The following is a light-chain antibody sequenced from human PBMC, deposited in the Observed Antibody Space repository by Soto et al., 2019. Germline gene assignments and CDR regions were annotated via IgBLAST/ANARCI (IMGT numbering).Light chain of an antibody. CDR2: GAS. V-gene: IGKV3-15*01. CDR1: ESANSN. CDR3: QQFQKWPLT. Sequence: EIVMTQSPATVSVSPGERATLSCRASESANSNLAWYQQKPGQAPRLLIYGASTRATGIPARFSGSVSGTEFTLTISSLQSEDFAVYYCQQFQKWPLTFGGGTKVEIK. J-gene: IGKJ4*01.